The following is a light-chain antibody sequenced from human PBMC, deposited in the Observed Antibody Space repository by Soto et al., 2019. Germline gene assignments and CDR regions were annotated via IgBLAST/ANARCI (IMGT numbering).Light chain of an antibody. Sequence: DIQMTQSPSNLSASVGDIVIITFRASQTIRTWLAFYQKKPGKAPKLLIHDASSLESGVRTPFSGSGSGTEFALTISSLQPDDFATYYCQQYTSYIPHTFGQGTKVDIK. CDR1: QTIRTW. CDR2: DAS. V-gene: IGKV1-5*01. CDR3: QQYTSYIPHT. J-gene: IGKJ2*01.